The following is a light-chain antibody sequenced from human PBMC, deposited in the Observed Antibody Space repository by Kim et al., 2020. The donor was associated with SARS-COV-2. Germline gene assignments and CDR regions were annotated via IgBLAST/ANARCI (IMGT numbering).Light chain of an antibody. Sequence: ASVRSRVTIAGRARQGISMYLAWYQQKPGKAPKLLIYAASTLQSGVPSRFSGSGSGTDFTLAISSLQPEDIATYYCQQLNSYPRTFGQGTKVDIK. CDR2: AAS. J-gene: IGKJ1*01. V-gene: IGKV1-9*01. CDR3: QQLNSYPRT. CDR1: QGISMY.